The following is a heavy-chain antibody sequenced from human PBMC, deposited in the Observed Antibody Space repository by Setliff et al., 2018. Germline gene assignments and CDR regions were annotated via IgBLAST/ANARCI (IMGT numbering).Heavy chain of an antibody. CDR1: GGSFSGYY. Sequence: SETLSLTCAVYGGSFSGYYWSWIRQSPEKGLEWIGEISHSGNTNYNPSLKSRVTISIDTSKNQFSLKVNSVTAADTAVYYCARVLVLGYNWFGPWGQGTLVTVSS. J-gene: IGHJ5*02. CDR2: ISHSGNT. D-gene: IGHD3-10*01. V-gene: IGHV4-34*01. CDR3: ARVLVLGYNWFGP.